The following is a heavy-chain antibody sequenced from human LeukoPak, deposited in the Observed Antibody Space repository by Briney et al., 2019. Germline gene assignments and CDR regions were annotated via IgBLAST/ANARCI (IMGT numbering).Heavy chain of an antibody. V-gene: IGHV3-21*01. J-gene: IGHJ4*02. CDR3: ARAELLSLDY. CDR1: GFTFSTYT. D-gene: IGHD2-21*02. Sequence: GGSLRLSCAASGFTFSTYTMNWVRQAPGKGLEWVSSISSRSSYIYYADSVKGRFTISRDNAKNTLYLQMNSLRAEDTAAYYCARAELLSLDYWGQGTLVTVSS. CDR2: ISSRSSYI.